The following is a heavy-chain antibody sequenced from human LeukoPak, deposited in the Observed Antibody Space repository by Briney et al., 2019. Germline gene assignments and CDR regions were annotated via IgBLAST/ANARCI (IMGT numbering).Heavy chain of an antibody. D-gene: IGHD2-2*01. Sequence: GGSLRLSCAASGCTLSSYEMHWVRQAPGKGLEWVSYISESGRDKYYADSVRGRFTISRDNAKNLLYLQMNSLRADDTAVYYCARDESSTRYNWFDPWGQGTLVTVSS. CDR1: GCTLSSYE. CDR2: ISESGRDK. CDR3: ARDESSTRYNWFDP. V-gene: IGHV3-48*03. J-gene: IGHJ5*02.